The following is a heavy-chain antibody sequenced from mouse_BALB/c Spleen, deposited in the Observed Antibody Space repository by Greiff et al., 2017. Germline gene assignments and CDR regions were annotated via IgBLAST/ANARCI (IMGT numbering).Heavy chain of an antibody. V-gene: IGHV1S81*02. CDR2: INPSNGRT. CDR1: GYTFTSYW. J-gene: IGHJ3*01. CDR3: ARWGNYGVAY. D-gene: IGHD1-2*01. Sequence: QVQLQQSGAELVKPGASVKLSCKASGYTFTSYWMHWVKQRPGQGLEWIGEINPSNGRTNYNEKFKSKATLTVDKSSSTAYMQLSSLTSEDSAVYYCARWGNYGVAYWGQGTLVTVSA.